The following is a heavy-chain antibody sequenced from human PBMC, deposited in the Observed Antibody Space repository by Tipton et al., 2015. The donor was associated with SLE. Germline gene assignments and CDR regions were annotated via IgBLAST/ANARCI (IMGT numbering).Heavy chain of an antibody. Sequence: QSGPEVKKPGASVKVSCKASGYTFTSYAMHWVRQAPGQRLEWMGWINAGNGNTKYSQKFQGRVTITRDTSASTAYMELSSLRSEDTAVYYYAMITIFGAYYYGMDVWGQGTTVTVSS. D-gene: IGHD3-3*01. CDR3: AMITIFGAYYYGMDV. CDR2: INAGNGNT. CDR1: GYTFTSYA. V-gene: IGHV1-3*01. J-gene: IGHJ6*02.